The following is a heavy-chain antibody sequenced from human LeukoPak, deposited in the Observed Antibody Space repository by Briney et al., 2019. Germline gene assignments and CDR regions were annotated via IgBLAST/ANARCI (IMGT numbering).Heavy chain of an antibody. V-gene: IGHV1-8*01. Sequence: ASVTVSCKASGYTFTSYDINWVRQAPGQGLEWTGWLNLNRGNTGYAQKFQGRVTMTSNTSISTAYMELSSLRSEDTAVYYCARGVVTVVAGGLIWFVSWGERTLVT. D-gene: IGHD2-2*03. CDR1: GYTFTSYD. J-gene: IGHJ5*01. CDR2: LNLNRGNT. CDR3: ARGVVTVVAGGLIWFVS.